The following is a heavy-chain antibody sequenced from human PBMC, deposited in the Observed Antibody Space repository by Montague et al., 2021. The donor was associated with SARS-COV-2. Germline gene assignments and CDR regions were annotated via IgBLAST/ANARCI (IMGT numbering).Heavy chain of an antibody. J-gene: IGHJ4*02. CDR3: ARDSLFRSGYSSGWPDY. D-gene: IGHD6-19*01. CDR1: GFTFSSYE. CDR2: ISSSGSTI. V-gene: IGHV3-48*03. Sequence: SLRLSCVASGFTFSSYEMNWVRQAPGKGLEWVSYISSSGSTIYYSDSXKGRFTISRDNAKNSLYLQMNSLRAEDTAVYYCARDSLFRSGYSSGWPDYWGQGTLVTVSS.